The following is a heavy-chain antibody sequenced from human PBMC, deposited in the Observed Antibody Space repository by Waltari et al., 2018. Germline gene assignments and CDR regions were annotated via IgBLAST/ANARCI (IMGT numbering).Heavy chain of an antibody. CDR2: IYYSGST. V-gene: IGHV4-31*03. CDR1: GGSISSGGYY. D-gene: IGHD4-17*01. CDR3: ARDLGDHEYNWFDP. J-gene: IGHJ5*02. Sequence: QVQLQESGPGLVKPSQTLSLTCTVSGGSISSGGYYWSWIRPHPGKGLEWIGYIYYSGSTYYNPSLKSRVTISVDTSKNQFSLKLSSVTAADTAVYYCARDLGDHEYNWFDPWGQGTLVTVSS.